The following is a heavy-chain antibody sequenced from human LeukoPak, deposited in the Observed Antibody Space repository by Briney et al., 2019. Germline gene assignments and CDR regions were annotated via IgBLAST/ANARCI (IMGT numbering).Heavy chain of an antibody. Sequence: ASVKVSCKASGYIFTIYYMHWVPEAPGQGLEWMGKINPSGGSTIYAQKLQGRVTITRDMSTRTVYMEQSTLTSDDTGVYSCARDPMQRSGSYGGGWFEPWGEGTLVTVSS. CDR3: ARDPMQRSGSYGGGWFEP. CDR2: INPSGGST. J-gene: IGHJ5*02. D-gene: IGHD1-26*01. CDR1: GYIFTIYY. V-gene: IGHV1-46*01.